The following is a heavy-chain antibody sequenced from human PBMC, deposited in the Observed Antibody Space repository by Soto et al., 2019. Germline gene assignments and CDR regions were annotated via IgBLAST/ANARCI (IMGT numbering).Heavy chain of an antibody. D-gene: IGHD2-21*02. V-gene: IGHV1-46*04. CDR2: VNPSGGHT. J-gene: IGHJ4*02. CDR1: GDTFTNYY. CDR3: ARGGHVVVVTAAFDY. Sequence: QVQLMQSGAEVKKPGASVKVSCKASGDTFTNYYIHWVRQAPGQGLEWMGTVNPSGGHTTYSQNLLGRVTMTRDTPPSTLYMELTSLTSDDTAVYYCARGGHVVVVTAAFDYWGQGTLVTVSS.